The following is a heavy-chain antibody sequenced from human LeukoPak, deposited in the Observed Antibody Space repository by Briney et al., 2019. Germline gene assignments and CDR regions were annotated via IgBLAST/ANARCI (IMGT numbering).Heavy chain of an antibody. CDR3: ARELTMISPGAFDI. CDR2: IYYSGST. D-gene: IGHD3-22*01. J-gene: IGHJ3*02. V-gene: IGHV4-59*01. CDR1: GCSISSYY. Sequence: SETLSLTCTVSGCSISSYYWSWIRQPPGKGLEWIGYIYYSGSTNYNPSLKSRVTISVDTSKNQFSLKLSSVTAADTAVYYCARELTMISPGAFDIWGQGTMVTVSS.